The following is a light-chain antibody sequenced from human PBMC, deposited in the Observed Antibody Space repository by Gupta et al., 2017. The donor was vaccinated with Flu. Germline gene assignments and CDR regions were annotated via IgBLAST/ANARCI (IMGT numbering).Light chain of an antibody. Sequence: DIVLKQFPGNVSLSPGERATLSCRAIQSVSRSYLSWYQQKPGQAPRLLIYGASSRATGIPDRFNGSCSGTDFTLTISRLDPEDFAVYYCQQYGSSPPVTFGGWTKVEIK. CDR2: GAS. CDR3: QQYGSSPPVT. CDR1: QSVSRSY. V-gene: IGKV3-20*01. J-gene: IGKJ4*01.